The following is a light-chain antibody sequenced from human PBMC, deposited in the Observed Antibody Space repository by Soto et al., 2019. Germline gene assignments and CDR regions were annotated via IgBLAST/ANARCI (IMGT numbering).Light chain of an antibody. J-gene: IGKJ1*01. CDR2: DAS. CDR3: QQRSNWPRT. CDR1: QSVSSY. Sequence: EIVMTQSPATLSVSPGERATLSCRASQSVSSYLAWYQQNPGQAPRLLIYDASNRATGIPARFSGSGSGTDFTLTISSLEPEDFAVYYCQQRSNWPRTFGQGTKVDIK. V-gene: IGKV3-11*01.